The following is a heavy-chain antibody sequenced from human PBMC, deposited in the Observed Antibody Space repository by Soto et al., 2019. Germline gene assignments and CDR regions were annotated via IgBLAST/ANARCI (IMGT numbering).Heavy chain of an antibody. CDR2: ISTYSGDT. Sequence: QVHLVQSGVEVKTPGASVKVSCQASGYTFFTYDISWVRQAPGQGLECMGWISTYSGDTKYAQKVQGRVTMTTDTSTTTAYLELRSLRSDDTAVYYCARHHGPTTSENWFDPWGQGTLVTVSS. V-gene: IGHV1-18*01. J-gene: IGHJ5*02. CDR3: ARHHGPTTSENWFDP. CDR1: GYTFFTYD. D-gene: IGHD5-12*01.